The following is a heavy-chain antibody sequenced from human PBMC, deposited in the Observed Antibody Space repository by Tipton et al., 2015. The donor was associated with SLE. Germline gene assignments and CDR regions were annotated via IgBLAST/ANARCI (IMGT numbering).Heavy chain of an antibody. J-gene: IGHJ5*02. CDR3: ATHSYSSGSNWFDP. CDR1: GGSFSGYY. V-gene: IGHV4-34*01. Sequence: TLSLTCAVYGGSFSGYYWSWIRQPPGKGLEWIGEINHSGSTNYNPSLKSRVTISVDTSKNQFSLKLSSVTAADTAVYYCATHSYSSGSNWFDPWGQGTLVTVSS. D-gene: IGHD6-19*01. CDR2: INHSGST.